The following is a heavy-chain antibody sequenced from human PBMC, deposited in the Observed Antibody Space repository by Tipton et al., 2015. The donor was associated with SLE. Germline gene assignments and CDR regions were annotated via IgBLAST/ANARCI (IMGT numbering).Heavy chain of an antibody. Sequence: TLSLTCTVSGGSISSYYWSWIRQPAGKGLECIGRIYPSGSTGYNPSLKSRVTISVDTSKNQFSLKLSSVTAADTAVYYCARDLWYGAFDIWGQGTMVTVSS. CDR3: ARDLWYGAFDI. V-gene: IGHV4-4*07. J-gene: IGHJ3*02. CDR2: IYPSGST. D-gene: IGHD2-15*01. CDR1: GGSISSYY.